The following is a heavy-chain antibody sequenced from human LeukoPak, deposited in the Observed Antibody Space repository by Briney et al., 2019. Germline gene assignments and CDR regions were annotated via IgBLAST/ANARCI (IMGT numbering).Heavy chain of an antibody. CDR3: AKDVRGYNRPFDY. CDR1: RFTFGSCA. V-gene: IGHV3-23*01. J-gene: IGHJ4*02. CDR2: INGSGANT. Sequence: PGGSLRLSCAASRFTFGSCAMNWVRQAPGKGLEWVSSINGSGANTYYADSVEGRFTISRDNTQNTLYMQMNRLRAEDTAVYYCAKDVRGYNRPFDYWGQGTLVTVSS. D-gene: IGHD3-10*02.